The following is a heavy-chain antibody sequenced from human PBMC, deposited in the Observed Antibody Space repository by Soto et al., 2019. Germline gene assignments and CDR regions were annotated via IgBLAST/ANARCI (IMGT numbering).Heavy chain of an antibody. Sequence: PGGSLRLSCAASGVTVSSYWMGGVRQAPGKGLEWVANIKQDGSEKYYVDSVKGRFTISRDNAKNSLYLQMNSLRAEDTAVYYCARDHINMVRGVTGYWGQGALVTVSS. CDR2: IKQDGSEK. D-gene: IGHD3-10*01. CDR3: ARDHINMVRGVTGY. CDR1: GVTVSSYW. V-gene: IGHV3-7*01. J-gene: IGHJ4*02.